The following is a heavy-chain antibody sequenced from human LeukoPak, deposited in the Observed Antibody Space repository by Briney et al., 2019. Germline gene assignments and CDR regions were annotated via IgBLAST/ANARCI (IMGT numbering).Heavy chain of an antibody. CDR3: ARDVRWFGELSYYFDY. Sequence: GGSLRLSCAASGFTFSSYSMNWVRQAPGKGLEWVSSISSSSSYIYYADSVKGRFTISRDNAKNSLYLQTNSLRAEDTAVYYCARDVRWFGELSYYFDYWGQGTLVTVSS. CDR1: GFTFSSYS. D-gene: IGHD3-10*01. J-gene: IGHJ4*02. V-gene: IGHV3-21*01. CDR2: ISSSSSYI.